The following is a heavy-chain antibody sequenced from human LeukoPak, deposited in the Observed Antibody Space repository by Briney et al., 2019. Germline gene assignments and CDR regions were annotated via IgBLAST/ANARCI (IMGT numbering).Heavy chain of an antibody. J-gene: IGHJ3*02. CDR1: GGSISSGGYY. CDR2: IYNSGST. CDR3: AREGVAAAGPDAFDI. V-gene: IGHV4-31*03. D-gene: IGHD6-13*01. Sequence: SETLSLTCSVSGGSISSGGYYWSWIRQHPGKGLEWIGYIYNSGSTYYNPSLKSRVTISVDTSKNQFSLKLSSVTAADTAVYYCAREGVAAAGPDAFDIWGQGTMVTVSS.